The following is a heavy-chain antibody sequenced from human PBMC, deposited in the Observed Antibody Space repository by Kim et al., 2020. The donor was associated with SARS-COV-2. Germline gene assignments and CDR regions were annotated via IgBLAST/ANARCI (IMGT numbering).Heavy chain of an antibody. CDR2: MNQDGTRI. Sequence: GGSLRLSCAASGYTFSAYWMIWVRQAPGKGLEWVANMNQDGTRIYYGDSAKGRFTISRDNSKNSLSLQLNSLRAEDTAVYYCATSTVTAAYGYWGQATLVTVSS. V-gene: IGHV3-7*01. D-gene: IGHD2-21*02. CDR1: GYTFSAYW. CDR3: ATSTVTAAYGY. J-gene: IGHJ4*02.